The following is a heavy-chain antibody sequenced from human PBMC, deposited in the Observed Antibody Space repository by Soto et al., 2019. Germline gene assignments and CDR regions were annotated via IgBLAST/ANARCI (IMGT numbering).Heavy chain of an antibody. CDR2: ISYDGSNQ. CDR1: GFTVSDFE. CDR3: ARRTGTAPRFDF. Sequence: QVQLVESGGGVIQHGRSLRLSCTASGFTVSDFEMYWIRQAPGKGLDWVSFISYDGSNQYYAGSVKGRFTISRDNSKNTLFLLMSSLRPEDTAVYFCARRTGTAPRFDFWGQGTLVTVSS. J-gene: IGHJ4*02. D-gene: IGHD1-7*01. V-gene: IGHV3-30-3*01.